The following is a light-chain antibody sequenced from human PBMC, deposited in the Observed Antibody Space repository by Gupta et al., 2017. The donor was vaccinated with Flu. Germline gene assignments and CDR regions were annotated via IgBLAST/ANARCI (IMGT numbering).Light chain of an antibody. CDR2: GAS. CDR1: QSVSSIY. V-gene: IGKV3-20*01. J-gene: IGKJ4*01. CDR3: QQYGSSPKLT. Sequence: EIVLTQSPGTLSLSPWERATLSCRASQSVSSIYLAWYQQKPGQAPRLLIYGASSRATGIPDRFSGSGSGTDFTLTISRLEPEYFAVYYCQQYGSSPKLTFGGGTKVEIK.